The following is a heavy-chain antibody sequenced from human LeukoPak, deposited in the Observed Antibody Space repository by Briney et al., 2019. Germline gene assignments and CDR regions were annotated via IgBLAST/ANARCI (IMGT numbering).Heavy chain of an antibody. D-gene: IGHD3-3*01. J-gene: IGHJ4*02. CDR3: AKPPRDFGVVIDY. Sequence: GRSLRLSCAAFGFTFSSYGMHWVRQAPGKGLEWVAVISYDGSNKYYADSVKGRFTISRDNSKNTLYLQMNSLRAEDTAVYYCAKPPRDFGVVIDYWGQGTLVTVSS. CDR1: GFTFSSYG. CDR2: ISYDGSNK. V-gene: IGHV3-30*18.